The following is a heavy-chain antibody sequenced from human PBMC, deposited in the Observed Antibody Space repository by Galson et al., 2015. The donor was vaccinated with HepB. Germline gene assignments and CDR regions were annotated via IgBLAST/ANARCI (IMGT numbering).Heavy chain of an antibody. CDR1: GFTFDAYG. D-gene: IGHD6-13*01. V-gene: IGHV3-9*01. J-gene: IGHJ3*02. CDR3: VKDRRGGITAAFDI. Sequence: SLRLSCAVSGFTFDAYGMHWVRQAPGKGLEGVSGISWNSGSIGYAGSLKGRFTISRDNAKNSLYLQMNSLRVEDTALYYCVKDRRGGITAAFDIWGQGTMVTVSS. CDR2: ISWNSGSI.